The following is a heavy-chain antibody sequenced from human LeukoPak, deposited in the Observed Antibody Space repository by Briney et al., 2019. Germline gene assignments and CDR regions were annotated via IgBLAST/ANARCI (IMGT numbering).Heavy chain of an antibody. V-gene: IGHV3-23*01. CDR2: ISGSGGST. J-gene: IGHJ4*02. Sequence: PGGSLRLPCAASGFTFSSYAMSWVRQAPGKGLEWVSAISGSGGSTYYADSVKGRFTISRDNSKNTLYLQMNSLRAEDTAVYYCAEMGTTIFGVVIMDSFDYWGQGTLVTVSS. CDR3: AEMGTTIFGVVIMDSFDY. D-gene: IGHD3-3*01. CDR1: GFTFSSYA.